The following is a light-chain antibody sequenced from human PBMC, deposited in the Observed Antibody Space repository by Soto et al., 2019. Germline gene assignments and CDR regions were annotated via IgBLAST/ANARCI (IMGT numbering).Light chain of an antibody. CDR2: RNN. J-gene: IGLJ1*01. V-gene: IGLV1-47*01. CDR3: AGWDDSLSGFYV. Sequence: QSVLTQPPSVSGTPGQWITSSCSGSSSDIGTNYVYWYQQLPGAAPKLLIYRNNQRHSGVPDRFSGSKSGTSASLAISGLRSEDEAEYHCAGWDDSLSGFYVFGTGTKVTVL. CDR1: SSDIGTNY.